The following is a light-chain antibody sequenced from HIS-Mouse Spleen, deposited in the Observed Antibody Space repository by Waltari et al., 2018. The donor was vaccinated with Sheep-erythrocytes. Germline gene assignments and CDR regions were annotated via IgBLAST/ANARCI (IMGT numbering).Light chain of an antibody. J-gene: IGKJ4*01. Sequence: DIQMTQSPSTLSASVGDRVTITCRARQSISSWLAWYQQKPGKAPKLLIYKASSVERGVPSRFSGSGSGTEFTLTISSLQPDDFATYYCQQYNSYSLTFGGGTKVEIK. CDR3: QQYNSYSLT. CDR2: KAS. V-gene: IGKV1-5*03. CDR1: QSISSW.